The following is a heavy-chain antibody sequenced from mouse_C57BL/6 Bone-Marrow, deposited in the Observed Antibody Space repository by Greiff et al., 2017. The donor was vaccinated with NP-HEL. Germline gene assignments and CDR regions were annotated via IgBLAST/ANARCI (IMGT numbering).Heavy chain of an antibody. J-gene: IGHJ3*01. V-gene: IGHV1-74*01. CDR3: ASGGGYYPAWCAY. CDR2: IHPSDSDT. Sequence: VQLQQPGAELVKPGASVKVSCKASGYTFTSYWMHWVKQRPGQGLEWIGRIHPSDSDTNYNQQFKGKATLTVDKSSSTAYMQLSSLTSEDSAVYYCASGGGYYPAWCAYWGQGTLVTVSA. CDR1: GYTFTSYW. D-gene: IGHD2-3*01.